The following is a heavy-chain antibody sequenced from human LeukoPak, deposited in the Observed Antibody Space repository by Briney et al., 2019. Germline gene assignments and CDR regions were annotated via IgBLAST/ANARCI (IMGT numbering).Heavy chain of an antibody. V-gene: IGHV3-30*04. CDR2: LSYDGTNK. CDR3: ASLEPIVLWFGDPLEYWFDP. D-gene: IGHD3-10*01. J-gene: IGHJ5*02. CDR1: GFTFSNYA. Sequence: GGSLRLSCAASGFTFSNYAMHWVRQAPGRGLEWVAVLSYDGTNKYYAESVRGRFTISRDNSKNTLYLQMNSLRAEDTAVYYCASLEPIVLWFGDPLEYWFDPWGQGTLVTVSS.